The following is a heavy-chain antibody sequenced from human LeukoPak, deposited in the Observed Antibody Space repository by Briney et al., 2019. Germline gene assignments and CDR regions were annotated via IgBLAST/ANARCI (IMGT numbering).Heavy chain of an antibody. J-gene: IGHJ4*02. CDR3: ARHSPIYDSSGYYHDY. CDR2: IYYSGST. D-gene: IGHD3-22*01. Sequence: SETPSLTCTVSGGSISSYYWSWIRQPPGKGLEWIGYIYYSGSTNYDPSLKSRATISVDTSKNQFSLKLSSVTAADTAVYYCARHSPIYDSSGYYHDYWGQGTLVTVSS. V-gene: IGHV4-59*08. CDR1: GGSISSYY.